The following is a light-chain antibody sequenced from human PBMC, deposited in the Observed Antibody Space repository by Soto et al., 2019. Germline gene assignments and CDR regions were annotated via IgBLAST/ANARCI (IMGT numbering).Light chain of an antibody. Sequence: EIVLTQSPGTLSLSPGERATLSCRASQSLRSSYLAWYQQKPGQAPRILIYAASSRATGIPDRFSGSGSETDFTLTISRLEPEDSAVYYCKQYDTSPRTFGQGTKVEI. CDR1: QSLRSSY. J-gene: IGKJ1*01. CDR3: KQYDTSPRT. CDR2: AAS. V-gene: IGKV3-20*01.